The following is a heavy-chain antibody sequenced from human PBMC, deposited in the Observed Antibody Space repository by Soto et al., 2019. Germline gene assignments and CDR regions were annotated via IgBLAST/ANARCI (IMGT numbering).Heavy chain of an antibody. J-gene: IGHJ3*02. CDR1: GGSISSYY. D-gene: IGHD3-10*01. Sequence: SETLSLTCTVSGGSISSYYWSWIRQPPGKGLEWIGYIYYSGSTNYNPSLKSRVTISVDTSKNQFSPKLSSVTAADTAVYYCARDSHYYGSGSDAFDIWGQGTMVTVSS. CDR2: IYYSGST. V-gene: IGHV4-59*01. CDR3: ARDSHYYGSGSDAFDI.